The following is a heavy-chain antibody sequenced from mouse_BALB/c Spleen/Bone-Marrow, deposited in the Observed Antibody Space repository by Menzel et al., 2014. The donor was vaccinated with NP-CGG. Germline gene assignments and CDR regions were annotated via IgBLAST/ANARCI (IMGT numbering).Heavy chain of an antibody. CDR2: INPSNGGT. Sequence: QVQLQQSGAELVKPGASVKLSCKASGYTFTSYYMYWVKQRPGQGLEWIGGINPSNGGTNFNEKFKSKATLTVDKSSSTAYMQLSSLTSEESAVYYWTRSYYAREGYWFAYWGQGTPVTVSA. D-gene: IGHD1-1*01. V-gene: IGHV1S81*02. CDR3: TRSYYAREGYWFAY. CDR1: GYTFTSYY. J-gene: IGHJ3*01.